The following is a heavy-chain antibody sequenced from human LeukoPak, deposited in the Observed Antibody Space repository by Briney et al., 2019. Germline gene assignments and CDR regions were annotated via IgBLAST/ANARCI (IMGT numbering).Heavy chain of an antibody. CDR1: GFTFDDYA. CDR3: AKGAPGRLWFGELSVVDY. CDR2: ISWDGGST. D-gene: IGHD3-10*01. Sequence: PGGSLRLSCAASGFTFDDYAMHWVRQAPGKGLEWVSLISWDGGSTYYADSVKGRFTISRDNSKNSLYLQMNSLRAEDTALYYCAKGAPGRLWFGELSVVDYWGQGTLVTVSS. V-gene: IGHV3-43D*03. J-gene: IGHJ4*02.